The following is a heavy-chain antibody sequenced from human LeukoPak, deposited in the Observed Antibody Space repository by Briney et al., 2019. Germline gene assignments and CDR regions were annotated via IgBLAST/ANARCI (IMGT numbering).Heavy chain of an antibody. CDR2: ISGSDGRT. Sequence: PVGSLRLSCSASGFTFSSFAMTWVRQGPGKGLECISAISGSDGRTFFADSVKGRFTISRDNSKNTLYVQMNSLRAEDTAVYYCARDGFTMIVVGWYFDLWGRGTLVTVSS. CDR1: GFTFSSFA. CDR3: ARDGFTMIVVGWYFDL. J-gene: IGHJ2*01. D-gene: IGHD3-22*01. V-gene: IGHV3-23*01.